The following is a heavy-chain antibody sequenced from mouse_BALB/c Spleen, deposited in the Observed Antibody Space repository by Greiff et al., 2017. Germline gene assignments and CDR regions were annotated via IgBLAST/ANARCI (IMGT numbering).Heavy chain of an antibody. CDR3: ARVWLRGAMDY. CDR2: ISYDGSN. V-gene: IGHV3-6*02. J-gene: IGHJ4*01. Sequence: DVQLQESGPGLVKPSQSLSLTCSVTGYSITSGYYWNWIRQFPGNKLEWMGYISYDGSNNYNPSLKNRISITRDTSKNQFFLKLNSVTTEDTATYYCARVWLRGAMDYWGQGTSVTVSS. D-gene: IGHD2-2*01. CDR1: GYSITSGYY.